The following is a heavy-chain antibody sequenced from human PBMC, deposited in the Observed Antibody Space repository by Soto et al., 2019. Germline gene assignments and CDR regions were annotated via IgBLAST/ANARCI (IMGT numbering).Heavy chain of an antibody. CDR1: GVSVNSGAYF. CDR2: VHVSGST. J-gene: IGHJ4*02. V-gene: IGHV4-61*08. CDR3: TRDLAHLLPTVYFDY. Sequence: QVHLQESGPGLVKPSETLSLTCTVSGVSVNSGAYFWTWIRQPPGKGLEWIGYVHVSGSTNYNPTLKSRLTISIDVSTNQCSLRVSSVTAADTAVYYCTRDLAHLLPTVYFDYWGRGTLVTVSS. D-gene: IGHD4-4*01.